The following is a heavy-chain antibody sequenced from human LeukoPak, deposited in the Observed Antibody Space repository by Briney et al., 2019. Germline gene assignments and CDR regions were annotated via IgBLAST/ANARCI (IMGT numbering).Heavy chain of an antibody. CDR1: GYSFTSYW. D-gene: IGHD3-16*02. J-gene: IGHJ3*02. V-gene: IGHV5-51*01. Sequence: PGESLKISCKGSGYSFTSYWIGWVRQMPGKGLEWMGIIYPGDSDTRYSPSFQGQVTISADKSISTAYLQWSSLKASDTAMYYCARFGPYDYVWGSYRSIPARKIRSDAFDIWGQGTMVTVSS. CDR3: ARFGPYDYVWGSYRSIPARKIRSDAFDI. CDR2: IYPGDSDT.